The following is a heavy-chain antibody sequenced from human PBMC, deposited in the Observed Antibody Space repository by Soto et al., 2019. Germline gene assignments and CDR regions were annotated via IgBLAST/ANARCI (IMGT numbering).Heavy chain of an antibody. J-gene: IGHJ3*02. CDR1: GGSISSGGYY. CDR3: ARGDYYDTSGPFSDAFDI. V-gene: IGHV3-7*04. Sequence: ETLSLTCTVSGGSISSGGYYWSWVRQAPGKGLEWVANIKPDGSQKWYVDSVKGRFTISRDNAKKSLYLQMNRLRAEDTAVYYCARGDYYDTSGPFSDAFDIWGQGTMVTVSS. CDR2: IKPDGSQK. D-gene: IGHD3-22*01.